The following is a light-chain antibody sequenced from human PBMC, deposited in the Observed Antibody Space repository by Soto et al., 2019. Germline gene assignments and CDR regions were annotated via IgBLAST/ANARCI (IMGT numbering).Light chain of an antibody. CDR2: GAS. V-gene: IGKV3-20*01. Sequence: GWTQSPEKISLSSGERATLSCRASQSGSSSYLAWYQQKPGQAPRLLIHGASSRASGIPDRISGSGSGTDFTLTISRLEPEDFAVYYCQEYASLPIPFGQ. CDR3: QEYASLPIP. CDR1: QSGSSSY. J-gene: IGKJ5*01.